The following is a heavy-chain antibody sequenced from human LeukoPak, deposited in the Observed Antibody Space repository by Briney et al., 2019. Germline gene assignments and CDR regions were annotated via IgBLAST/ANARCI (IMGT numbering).Heavy chain of an antibody. CDR2: ISGSGKNI. D-gene: IGHD1-14*01. V-gene: IGHV3-23*01. Sequence: GGSLRLSCVASGFTFSFHAMSWVRQAPGKGLEWVSAISGSGKNIYYADSVKGRFTISRDNSKNTLYLQMNSLRAEDTAVYHCAKDWEAGSNTATGIVYWGQGPLVTVSS. CDR1: GFTFSFHA. CDR3: AKDWEAGSNTATGIVY. J-gene: IGHJ4*02.